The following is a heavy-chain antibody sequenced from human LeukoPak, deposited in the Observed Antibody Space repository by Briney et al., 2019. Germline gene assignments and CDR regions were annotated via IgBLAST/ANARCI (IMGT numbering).Heavy chain of an antibody. V-gene: IGHV4-59*01. D-gene: IGHD3-10*01. CDR2: IYYSGST. CDR3: ATQFGEKFDC. CDR1: GGSISSYY. Sequence: ASETLSLTCTFSGGSISSYYWSWIRQPPGKGLEWIGYIYYSGSTNYNPSLKSRVTISVDTSKNQFSLKLTSVTAADTAVYYCATQFGEKFDCWGQGVLVSVSS. J-gene: IGHJ4*02.